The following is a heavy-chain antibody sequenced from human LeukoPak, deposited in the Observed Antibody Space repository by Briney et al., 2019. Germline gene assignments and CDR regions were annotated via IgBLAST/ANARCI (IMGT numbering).Heavy chain of an antibody. J-gene: IGHJ4*02. V-gene: IGHV1-69*01. CDR3: ARGGYYYDSSGYYPFDY. Sequence: ASVKVSCKASGGTFSSYAIGWVRQAPGQGLEWMGGIIPIFGTANYAQKFQGRVTITADESTSTAYMELSSLRSEDTAVYYCARGGYYYDSSGYYPFDYWGQGTLVTVSS. CDR1: GGTFSSYA. D-gene: IGHD3-22*01. CDR2: IIPIFGTA.